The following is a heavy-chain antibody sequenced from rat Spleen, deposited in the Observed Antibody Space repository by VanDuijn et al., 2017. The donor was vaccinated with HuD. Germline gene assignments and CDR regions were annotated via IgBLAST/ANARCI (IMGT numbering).Heavy chain of an antibody. Sequence: EVQLVESGGGLVQPGRSLKLSCAASGFTFRNYDMAWIRQAPGKGLEWVATISADGTNTYYRDSVKGRFTISRDDVRSTLYLQMDSLRSEDTASYYCTRAGFLRDWYFDFWGPRTMVTVSS. D-gene: IGHD2-2*01. CDR1: GFTFRNYD. CDR3: TRAGFLRDWYFDF. J-gene: IGHJ1*01. V-gene: IGHV5-29*01. CDR2: ISADGTNT.